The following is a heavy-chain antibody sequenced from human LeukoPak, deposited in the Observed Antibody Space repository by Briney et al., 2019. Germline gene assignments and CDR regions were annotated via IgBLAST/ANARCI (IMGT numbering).Heavy chain of an antibody. V-gene: IGHV3-21*01. CDR2: ISSSSSYI. CDR3: ARDLTTVVAFDI. D-gene: IGHD4-23*01. CDR1: GFTFSSYS. Sequence: PGGSLRLSCAASGFTFSSYSTNWVRQAPGKGLEWVSSISSSSSYIYYADSVKGRFTISRDNAKNSLYLQMNSLRAEDTAVYYCARDLTTVVAFDIWGQGPMVTVSS. J-gene: IGHJ3*02.